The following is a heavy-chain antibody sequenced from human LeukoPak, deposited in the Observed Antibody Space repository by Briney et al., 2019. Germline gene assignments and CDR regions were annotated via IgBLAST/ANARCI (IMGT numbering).Heavy chain of an antibody. CDR3: ARVPGIVPTLDY. J-gene: IGHJ4*02. CDR1: GYTFTGYY. D-gene: IGHD5-12*01. V-gene: IGHV1-2*02. CDR2: INPNSGGT. Sequence: VASVKVSCKASGYTFTGYYMHWVRQAPGQGLEWMGWINPNSGGTNYAQKFQGRVTMTRDTSISTAYMELSRLRSDGTAVYYCARVPGIVPTLDYWGQGTLVTVSS.